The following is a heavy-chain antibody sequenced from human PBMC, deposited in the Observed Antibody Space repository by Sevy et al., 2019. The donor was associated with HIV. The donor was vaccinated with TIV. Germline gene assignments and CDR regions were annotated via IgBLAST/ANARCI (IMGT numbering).Heavy chain of an antibody. D-gene: IGHD2-21*02. Sequence: GGSLRLSCAASGFTFSSYSMNWVRQAPGKGLEWVSSISSSSSYIYYADSVKGRFTFSRDNAKNSLYLQMNSLRAEDTAVYYWAAGTVVTPYWFDPWGQGTLVTVSS. J-gene: IGHJ5*02. V-gene: IGHV3-21*01. CDR3: AAGTVVTPYWFDP. CDR2: ISSSSSYI. CDR1: GFTFSSYS.